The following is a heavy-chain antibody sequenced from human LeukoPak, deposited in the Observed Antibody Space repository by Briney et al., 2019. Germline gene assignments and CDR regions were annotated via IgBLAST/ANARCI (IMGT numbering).Heavy chain of an antibody. CDR2: IYYSGST. V-gene: IGHV4-39*07. CDR3: ARVGSGVPIVVVPAAMALFDY. D-gene: IGHD2-2*01. CDR1: GGSISSSSYY. J-gene: IGHJ4*02. Sequence: SETLSLTCTVSGGSISSSSYYWGWIRQPPGKGLEWIGSIYYSGSTYYNPSLKSRVTISVDTSKNQFSLKLSSVTAADTAVYYCARVGSGVPIVVVPAAMALFDYWGQGTLVTVSS.